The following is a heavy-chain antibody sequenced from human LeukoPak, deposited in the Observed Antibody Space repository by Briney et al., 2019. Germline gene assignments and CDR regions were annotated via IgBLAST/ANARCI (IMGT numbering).Heavy chain of an antibody. Sequence: GGSLRLSCAASGFIFSTYEMNWVRQAPGKGLEWVSYISSSGSTIYYADSVKGRFTISRDNAKNSLYLQMNSLRAEDTAVYYCARDSQSDFDVWGKGTTVTISS. D-gene: IGHD2/OR15-2a*01. V-gene: IGHV3-48*03. CDR1: GFIFSTYE. CDR2: ISSSGSTI. CDR3: ARDSQSDFDV. J-gene: IGHJ6*04.